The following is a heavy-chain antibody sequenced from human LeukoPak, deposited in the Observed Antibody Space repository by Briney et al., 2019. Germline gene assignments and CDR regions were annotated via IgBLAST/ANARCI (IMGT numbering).Heavy chain of an antibody. J-gene: IGHJ4*02. Sequence: GGSLRLSCAASGFTFSNYGMNWVRQAPGKGLEWVSGINWNGGSTGYADSVKGRFTISRDNAKNSLYLQMNSLRAEDTAVYYCARVQKSRKSVASAVDCWGQGTVVIVSS. CDR1: GFTFSNYG. CDR3: ARVQKSRKSVASAVDC. V-gene: IGHV3-20*04. D-gene: IGHD5-12*01. CDR2: INWNGGST.